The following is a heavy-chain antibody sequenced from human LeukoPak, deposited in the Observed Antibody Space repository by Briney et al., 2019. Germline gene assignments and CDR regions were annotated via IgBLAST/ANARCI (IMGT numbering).Heavy chain of an antibody. CDR3: AHNLYCSGGSCYSVRWFDP. D-gene: IGHD2-15*01. CDR2: IYWDDDK. Sequence: SGPTLVNPTQTLTLTCTFSGFSLSTSGVGVGWIRQPPGKALEWLALIYWDDDKRYSPSLNSRLTITKDTSKTQVVLTMTNMDPVDTATYYCAHNLYCSGGSCYSVRWFDPWGQGTLVTVSS. CDR1: GFSLSTSGVG. V-gene: IGHV2-5*02. J-gene: IGHJ5*02.